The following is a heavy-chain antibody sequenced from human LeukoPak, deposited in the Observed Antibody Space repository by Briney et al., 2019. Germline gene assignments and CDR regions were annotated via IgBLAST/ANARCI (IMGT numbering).Heavy chain of an antibody. V-gene: IGHV1-2*02. CDR1: GYKFTGYY. Sequence: ASVKVSCKASGYKFTGYYMHWVRQAPGQGLEWMGWINPNSGDSHHAQKFQGRVTMTRDTSISTAYMELSRLRSDDTSVYYCAREIGGILVFDYWGQGTLVTVSS. J-gene: IGHJ4*02. CDR2: INPNSGDS. CDR3: AREIGGILVFDY. D-gene: IGHD5-18*01.